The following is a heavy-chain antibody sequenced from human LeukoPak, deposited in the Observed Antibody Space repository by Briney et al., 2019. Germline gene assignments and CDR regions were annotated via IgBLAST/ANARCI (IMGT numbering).Heavy chain of an antibody. Sequence: ASVKVSCKASGYTFTNYGFNWVRQAPGQGLEWMGNSAYNGNTNYAQKFQDRVTMTTDTSTRTAYMELRSLRSDDTAVYYCARYNSMFRGVTTSDYWGQGTLVTVSS. CDR1: GYTFTNYG. J-gene: IGHJ4*02. D-gene: IGHD3-10*01. V-gene: IGHV1-18*01. CDR2: SAYNGNT. CDR3: ARYNSMFRGVTTSDY.